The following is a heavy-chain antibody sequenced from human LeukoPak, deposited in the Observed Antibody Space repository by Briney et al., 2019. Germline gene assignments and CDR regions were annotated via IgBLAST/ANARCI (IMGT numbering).Heavy chain of an antibody. CDR3: ARERVGATELGWYFDL. J-gene: IGHJ2*01. Sequence: PSETLSLTCTVSGGSISSSRYYWGWVRQPPGTGLEWIGSISDSGNTYYNPSLKSRVTMSISTSRNQFSLKLSSVTAADTAVYYCARERVGATELGWYFDLWGRGTLATVSS. CDR1: GGSISSSRYY. D-gene: IGHD1-26*01. CDR2: ISDSGNT. V-gene: IGHV4-39*07.